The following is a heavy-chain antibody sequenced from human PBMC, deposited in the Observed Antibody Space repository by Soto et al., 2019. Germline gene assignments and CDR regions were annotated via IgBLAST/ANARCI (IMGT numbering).Heavy chain of an antibody. CDR1: GGSISSYY. J-gene: IGHJ6*02. CDR2: IYTSGST. V-gene: IGHV4-4*07. D-gene: IGHD3-22*01. Sequence: SETLSLTCTVSGGSISSYYWSWIRQPAGKGLEWIGRIYTSGSTNYNPSLKSRVTMSVDTSKNQFSLKLSSVTAADTAVYYCAGGYYDSSGYYHYYYYGMDVWGQGTTVTVSS. CDR3: AGGYYDSSGYYHYYYYGMDV.